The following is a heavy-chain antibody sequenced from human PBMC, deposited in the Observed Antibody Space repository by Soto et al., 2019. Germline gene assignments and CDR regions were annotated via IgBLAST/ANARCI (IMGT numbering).Heavy chain of an antibody. CDR2: IYASGHT. D-gene: IGHD2-15*01. Sequence: QVQLQESGPGLVKPSETLSLTCSVSGGAISAFYWNWIRQSAGTGLEWIGRIYASGHTTYNPSLESRVSMSVDTSKHLFSLSLSSVSAADTAVYYCARSPRASTIGSFDIWGQGRMVTVSS. CDR1: GGAISAFY. V-gene: IGHV4-4*07. CDR3: ARSPRASTIGSFDI. J-gene: IGHJ3*02.